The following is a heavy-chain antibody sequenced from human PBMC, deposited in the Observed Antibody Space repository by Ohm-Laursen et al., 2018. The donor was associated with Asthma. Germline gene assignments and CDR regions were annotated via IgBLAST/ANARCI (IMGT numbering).Heavy chain of an antibody. CDR1: GYTFTSYY. J-gene: IGHJ4*02. CDR3: ARVADDPSTGTPPFDY. V-gene: IGHV1-46*01. CDR2: INPSGGST. Sequence: ASVKVSCKASGYTFTSYYMHWVRQAPGQGLEWMGIINPSGGSTSYAQKFQGRVTMTRDTSTSTVYMELSSLRSDDTAVYYCARVADDPSTGTPPFDYWAQGTLVTVSS. D-gene: IGHD1-1*01.